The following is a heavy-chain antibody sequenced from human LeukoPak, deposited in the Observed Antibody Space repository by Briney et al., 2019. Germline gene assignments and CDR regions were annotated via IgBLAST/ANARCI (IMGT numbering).Heavy chain of an antibody. CDR1: GFTFSSYS. Sequence: PGGSLRLSCAASGFTFSSYSMNRVRQAPGKGLEWVSSISSSSSYIYYADSVKGRFTISRDNAKNSLYLQMNSLRAEDTAVYYCAIAAAGDDDAFDIWGQGTMVTVSS. CDR3: AIAAAGDDDAFDI. J-gene: IGHJ3*02. D-gene: IGHD6-13*01. CDR2: ISSSSSYI. V-gene: IGHV3-21*01.